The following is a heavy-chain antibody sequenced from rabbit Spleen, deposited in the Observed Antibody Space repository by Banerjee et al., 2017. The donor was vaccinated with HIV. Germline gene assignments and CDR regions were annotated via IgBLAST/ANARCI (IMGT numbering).Heavy chain of an antibody. CDR3: ARGIGGRSGYGYEL. Sequence: QSLEESGGGLFQPGGTLTLTCTVSGFSFSSNWICWVRQAPGKGLEWIACINAATAKPVYATWAKGRFTISKTSSTTVTLQMTSLTVADTATYFCARGIGGRSGYGYELWGPGTLVTVS. CDR2: INAATAKP. CDR1: GFSFSSNW. D-gene: IGHD6-1*01. V-gene: IGHV1S40*01. J-gene: IGHJ4*01.